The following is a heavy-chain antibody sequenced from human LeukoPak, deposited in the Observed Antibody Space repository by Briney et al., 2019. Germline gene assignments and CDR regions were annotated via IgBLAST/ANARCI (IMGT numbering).Heavy chain of an antibody. J-gene: IGHJ3*02. CDR1: GFTFNTYA. Sequence: GGSLRLSCSASGFTFNTYAMSWVRQAPGKGLEWVSGISGSGNSTYYAESVKGRFTISRDNAKNSLYLQMNSLRAEDTAVYYCARVSRGRAFDIWGQGTMVTVSS. CDR2: ISGSGNST. CDR3: ARVSRGRAFDI. V-gene: IGHV3-23*01. D-gene: IGHD3-10*01.